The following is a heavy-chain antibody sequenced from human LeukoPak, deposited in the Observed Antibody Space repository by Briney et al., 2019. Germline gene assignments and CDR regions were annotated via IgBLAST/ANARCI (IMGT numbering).Heavy chain of an antibody. D-gene: IGHD4-17*01. V-gene: IGHV3-30*18. Sequence: GVSLRLSCAASGFTFSSYGMHWVRQAPGKGLEWVAVISYDGSNKYYADSVKGRFTISRDNSKNTLYLQMNSLRAEDTAVYYCAKDTDGDYGYYGMDVWGQGTTVTVSS. CDR3: AKDTDGDYGYYGMDV. J-gene: IGHJ6*02. CDR2: ISYDGSNK. CDR1: GFTFSSYG.